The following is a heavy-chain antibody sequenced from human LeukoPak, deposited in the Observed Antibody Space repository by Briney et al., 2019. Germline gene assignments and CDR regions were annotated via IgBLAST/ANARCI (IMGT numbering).Heavy chain of an antibody. V-gene: IGHV4-39*01. J-gene: IGHJ4*02. CDR2: IYYSGST. Sequence: NPSETLSLTCTVSGGSISSSSYYWGWIRQPPGKGLEWIGSIYYSGSTYYNTSLKSRVTMSVDTSKNQFSLNLSSVTAADTAVYYCARYYDFWSGSGYFDNWGQGTVVTVSS. CDR1: GGSISSSSYY. CDR3: ARYYDFWSGSGYFDN. D-gene: IGHD3-3*01.